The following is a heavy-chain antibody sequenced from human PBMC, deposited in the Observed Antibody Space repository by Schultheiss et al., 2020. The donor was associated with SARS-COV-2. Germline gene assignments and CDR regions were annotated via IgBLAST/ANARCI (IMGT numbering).Heavy chain of an antibody. CDR2: IKHSGST. J-gene: IGHJ4*02. V-gene: IGHV4-34*01. Sequence: SETLSLTCAVYGESFSGYYWRWIRQTPGKGLEWSGEIKHSGSTNYNPSLKSRVTISVDTSKNQFSLKLSSVTAADTAVYYCAREVVATGFDYWGQGTLVTVSS. D-gene: IGHD5-12*01. CDR1: GESFSGYY. CDR3: AREVVATGFDY.